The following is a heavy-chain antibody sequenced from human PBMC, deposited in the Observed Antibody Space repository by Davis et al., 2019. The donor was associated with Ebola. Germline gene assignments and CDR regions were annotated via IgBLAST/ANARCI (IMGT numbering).Heavy chain of an antibody. CDR2: INQDGSEK. CDR1: GFTFSSYW. J-gene: IGHJ4*02. CDR3: ARRIAVAGYYFDY. Sequence: PGGSLRLTCAASGFTFSSYWMSWVRQAPGKGLEWVANINQDGSEKYYVDSVKGRFTISRDNAKNSLYLQMNSLRAEDTAVYYCARRIAVAGYYFDYWGQGTLVTVSS. V-gene: IGHV3-7*01. D-gene: IGHD6-19*01.